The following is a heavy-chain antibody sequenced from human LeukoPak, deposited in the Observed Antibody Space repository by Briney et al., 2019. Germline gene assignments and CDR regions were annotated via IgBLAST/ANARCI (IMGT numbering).Heavy chain of an antibody. J-gene: IGHJ4*02. V-gene: IGHV4-59*11. CDR1: GGSISSHY. D-gene: IGHD6-6*01. CDR3: AKGEKSRGSSSSADY. Sequence: SETLSLTCTVSGGSISSHYWSWIRQPPGKGLEWIGYIYYSGSTNYNPSLKSRVTISVDTSKNQFSLKLSSVTAADTAVYYCAKGEKSRGSSSSADYWGQGTLVTVSS. CDR2: IYYSGST.